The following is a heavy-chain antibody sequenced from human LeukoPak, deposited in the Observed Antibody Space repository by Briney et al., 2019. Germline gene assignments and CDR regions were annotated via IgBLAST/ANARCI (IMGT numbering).Heavy chain of an antibody. D-gene: IGHD3-3*01. Sequence: GASVKVSCKASGYTFTGYYMHWVRQAPGQGLEWMGRINPNSGGTNYAQKFQGRVTMTRDTSISTAYMELSRLRSDDTAVYYCARAQEYDFWSGYYQFFDYWGQGTLVTVSS. CDR1: GYTFTGYY. CDR2: INPNSGGT. J-gene: IGHJ4*02. V-gene: IGHV1-2*06. CDR3: ARAQEYDFWSGYYQFFDY.